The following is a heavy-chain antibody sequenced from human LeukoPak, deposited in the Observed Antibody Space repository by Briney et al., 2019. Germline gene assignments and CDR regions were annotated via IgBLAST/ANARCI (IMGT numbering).Heavy chain of an antibody. V-gene: IGHV3-11*01. J-gene: IGHJ6*02. Sequence: PGGSLRLSCAASGFTFSDYYMSWIRQAPGKGLEWVSYISSSGSTIYYADSVKGRFTISRDNAKNSLYLQMNSLGAEDTAVYYCAAAEYYYYGMDVWGQGTTVTVSS. CDR2: ISSSGSTI. D-gene: IGHD6-25*01. CDR1: GFTFSDYY. CDR3: AAAEYYYYGMDV.